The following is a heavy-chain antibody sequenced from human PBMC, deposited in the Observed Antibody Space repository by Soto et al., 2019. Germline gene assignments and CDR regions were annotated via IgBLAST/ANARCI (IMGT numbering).Heavy chain of an antibody. CDR1: GYTFTGHY. J-gene: IGHJ3*01. CDR2: INPNSVGT. V-gene: IGHV1-2*02. Sequence: ASVKVSCKASGYTFTGHYMHWVRQAPGQGLEWMGWINPNSVGTNYAQKFQGRVTMTRDTSISTAYMELSRLRSDDTAVYYCAREPMVRAAHGFDVWGQGTMVTV. D-gene: IGHD3-10*01. CDR3: AREPMVRAAHGFDV.